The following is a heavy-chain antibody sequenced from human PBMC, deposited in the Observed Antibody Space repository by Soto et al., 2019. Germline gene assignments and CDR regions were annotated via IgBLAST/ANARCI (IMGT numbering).Heavy chain of an antibody. CDR2: IYYSGST. CDR3: ARGSDYASSGYPLDY. Sequence: SETLSLTCTVSGGSISSYYWSWIRQPPGKGLEWIGYIYYSGSTNYNPSLKSRVTISVDTSKNQFSLKLSSVTAADTAVYYCARGSDYASSGYPLDYWGQGTLVTVSS. CDR1: GGSISSYY. V-gene: IGHV4-59*01. J-gene: IGHJ4*02. D-gene: IGHD3-22*01.